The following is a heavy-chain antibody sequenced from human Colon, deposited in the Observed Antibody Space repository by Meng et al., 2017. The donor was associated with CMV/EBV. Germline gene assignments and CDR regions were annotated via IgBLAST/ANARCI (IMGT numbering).Heavy chain of an antibody. J-gene: IGHJ4*02. CDR2: ISGRGDST. CDR3: VREKGYTYGRLDS. V-gene: IGHV3-23*01. D-gene: IGHD5-18*01. CDR1: GFTFSSYA. Sequence: GQVLGSGRGLVQPGGSLRLSCAASGFTFSSYAMSWVRQAPGKGLEWVSGISGRGDSTNYADSVKGRFTISRDNAKNTVYLQMNSLRAEDTAVYYCVREKGYTYGRLDSWGQGTLVTVSS.